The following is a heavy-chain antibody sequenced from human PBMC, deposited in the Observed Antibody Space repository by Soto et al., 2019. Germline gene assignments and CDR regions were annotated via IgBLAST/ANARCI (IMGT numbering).Heavy chain of an antibody. V-gene: IGHV6-1*01. Sequence: SQTLSLTCAISGDSVSSNSAAWNWIRQSPSRGLEWLGRTYYRSKWYNDYAVSVKSRITINPDTSKNQFSLQLNSVTPEDTAVYYCARARPMITFGGVIVSYYYSMDVWGKGTSVTVSS. J-gene: IGHJ6*03. D-gene: IGHD3-16*02. CDR1: GDSVSSNSAA. CDR3: ARARPMITFGGVIVSYYYSMDV. CDR2: TYYRSKWYN.